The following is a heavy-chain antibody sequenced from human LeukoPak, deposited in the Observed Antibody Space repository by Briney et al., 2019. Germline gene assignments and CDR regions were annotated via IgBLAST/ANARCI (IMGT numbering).Heavy chain of an antibody. J-gene: IGHJ4*02. CDR1: GGPLSRYY. CDR2: IYYSEST. V-gene: IGHV4-59*07. Sequence: SDTLSLTCTVSGGPLSRYYWSWIRQPPGKALEWIGYIYYSESTNYNPSLKIRVTISVYTSKNQFSLKLSSVTAADTSVYYCARPRWDDYSDLYFDYWGQGTLVTVSS. D-gene: IGHD4-11*01. CDR3: ARPRWDDYSDLYFDY.